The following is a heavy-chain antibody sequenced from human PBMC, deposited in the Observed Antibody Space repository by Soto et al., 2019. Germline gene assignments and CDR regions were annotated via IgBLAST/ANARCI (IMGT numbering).Heavy chain of an antibody. CDR2: MYYRSKWYS. Sequence: SQTLSPPPGFSGGRVSSYTGSWNGGRQSPSGGLEWLGRMYYRSKWYSEYAISVQSRITVNADTSKNQVSLQLDSVTPDDTAVYYCARLIGNSWLDYWGQGNLVTVSS. V-gene: IGHV6-1*01. CDR3: ARLIGNSWLDY. J-gene: IGHJ4*02. CDR1: GGRVSSYTGS. D-gene: IGHD6-13*01.